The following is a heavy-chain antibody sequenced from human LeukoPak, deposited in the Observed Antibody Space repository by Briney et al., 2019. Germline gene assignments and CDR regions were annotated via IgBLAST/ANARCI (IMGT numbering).Heavy chain of an antibody. V-gene: IGHV3-23*01. J-gene: IGHJ4*02. Sequence: GGSLRLSCAASGFTFSSYAMSWVRQAPGKGLEWVSAISGSGGSTYYVDSVKGRFTISRDNSKNTLYLQMNSLRAEDTAVYYCAKDPALRSNSSSRQYYFDYWGQGTLVTVSS. D-gene: IGHD6-6*01. CDR1: GFTFSSYA. CDR2: ISGSGGST. CDR3: AKDPALRSNSSSRQYYFDY.